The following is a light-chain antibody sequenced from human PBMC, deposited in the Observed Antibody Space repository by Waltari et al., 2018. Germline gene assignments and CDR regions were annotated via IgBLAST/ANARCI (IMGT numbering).Light chain of an antibody. V-gene: IGKV3-15*01. CDR2: GAS. CDR1: QSVSTN. CDR3: QQYNNWPRT. Sequence: EIVMTQSPATLSVSPGERATLSCRASQSVSTNLAWYQQKPGQAPRPLIYGASTRPTRGPARFSGSGSGTEFTLTISSLQSEDFAVYYCQQYNNWPRTFGQGTKVETK. J-gene: IGKJ1*01.